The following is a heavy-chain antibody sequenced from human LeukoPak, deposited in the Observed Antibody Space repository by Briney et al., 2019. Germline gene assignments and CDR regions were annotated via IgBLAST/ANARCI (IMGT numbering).Heavy chain of an antibody. D-gene: IGHD6-13*01. CDR2: IIPIFGTA. V-gene: IGHV1-69*13. CDR3: ARAVGYSSSWYFGYYFDY. J-gene: IGHJ4*02. Sequence: ASVKVSCKASEGTFSSYAISWVRQAPGQGLEWMGGIIPIFGTANYAQKFQGRVTITADESTSTAYMELSSLRSEDTAVYYCARAVGYSSSWYFGYYFDYWGQGTLVTVSS. CDR1: EGTFSSYA.